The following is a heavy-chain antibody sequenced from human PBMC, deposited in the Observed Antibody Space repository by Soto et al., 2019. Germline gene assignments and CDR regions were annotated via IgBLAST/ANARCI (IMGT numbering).Heavy chain of an antibody. CDR3: ARGADYGDLYYFDF. V-gene: IGHV4-30-4*01. CDR1: GCSISSGDYY. D-gene: IGHD4-17*01. CDR2: VYYSGRT. J-gene: IGHJ4*02. Sequence: QVQLQESGPGLVKPSQTLSLTCTVSGCSISSGDYYWSWIRQPPGKGLEWTVYVYYSGRTYYNPSLKSRVTISVSTSKNPFSLKLSSVTTADTGVYYCARGADYGDLYYFDFWLQGPLVTVSS.